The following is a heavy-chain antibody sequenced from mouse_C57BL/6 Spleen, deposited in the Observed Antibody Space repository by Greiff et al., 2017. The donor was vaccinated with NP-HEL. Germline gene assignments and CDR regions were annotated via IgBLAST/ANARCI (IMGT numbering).Heavy chain of an antibody. V-gene: IGHV7-3*01. CDR1: GFTFTDYY. J-gene: IGHJ2*01. Sequence: EVKVEESGGGLVQPGGSLSLSCAASGFTFTDYYMSWVRQPPGKALEWLGFIRNKANGYTTEYSASVKGRFTISRDNSQSILYLQMNALRAENSATYYCAIYSTLFDYWGQGTTLTVSS. CDR2: IRNKANGYTT. D-gene: IGHD5-1*01. CDR3: AIYSTLFDY.